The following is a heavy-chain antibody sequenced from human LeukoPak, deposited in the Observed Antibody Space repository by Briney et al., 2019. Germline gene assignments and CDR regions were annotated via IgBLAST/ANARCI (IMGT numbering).Heavy chain of an antibody. V-gene: IGHV3-30*18. J-gene: IGHJ4*02. Sequence: GGSLRLSCAASGFTFSSYGMHWVRQAPGKGLEWVAVISYDGSNKYYADSVKGRFTISRDNSKNTLYLQMNSLRAEDTAVYYCAKDDYGDYTGSLVYWGQGTLVTVSS. CDR3: AKDDYGDYTGSLVY. CDR2: ISYDGSNK. CDR1: GFTFSSYG. D-gene: IGHD4-17*01.